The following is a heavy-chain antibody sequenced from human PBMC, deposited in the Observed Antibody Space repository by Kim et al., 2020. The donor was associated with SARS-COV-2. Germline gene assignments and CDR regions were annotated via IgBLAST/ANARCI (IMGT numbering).Heavy chain of an antibody. D-gene: IGHD4-17*01. V-gene: IGHV1-18*04. CDR1: GYTFTSYG. CDR3: AREGSYYGDYGGGFDY. J-gene: IGHJ4*02. CDR2: ISAYNGNT. Sequence: ASVKVSCKASGYTFTSYGISWVRQAPGQGLEWMGWISAYNGNTNYAQKLQGRVTMTTDTSTSTAYMELSSLRSDDTAVYYCAREGSYYGDYGGGFDYWGQGTLVTVSS.